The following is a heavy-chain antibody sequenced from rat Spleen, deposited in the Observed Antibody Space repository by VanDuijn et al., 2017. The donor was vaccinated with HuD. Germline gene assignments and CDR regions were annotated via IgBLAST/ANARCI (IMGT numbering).Heavy chain of an antibody. V-gene: IGHV2-30*01. J-gene: IGHJ4*01. Sequence: QVQLKESGPGLVQPSQTLSLTCTVSGFSLTSYNVHWVRQPTGKGLEWMGIIWTGGSTDYSSALKSRLSISRDNSKSQVFLKMNSLQTEDTATYYCARDKGSLYVMDAWGQGASVTVSS. CDR3: ARDKGSLYVMDA. D-gene: IGHD5-1*01. CDR1: GFSLTSYN. CDR2: IWTGGST.